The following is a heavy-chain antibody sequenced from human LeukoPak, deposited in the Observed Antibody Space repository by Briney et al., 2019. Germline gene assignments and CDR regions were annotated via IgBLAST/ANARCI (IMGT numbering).Heavy chain of an antibody. D-gene: IGHD2-15*01. CDR2: FYSSGRT. Sequence: GGSLRLSCAASGFIFSSNYMNWVRQAPGKGLEWVSVFYSSGRTYYADSVKGRVTISRDNSKNTLYLQMNRLRAEDTAVYYCARGDRAASGFDYWGPGTLVTVST. V-gene: IGHV3-66*01. CDR1: GFIFSSNY. CDR3: ARGDRAASGFDY. J-gene: IGHJ4*02.